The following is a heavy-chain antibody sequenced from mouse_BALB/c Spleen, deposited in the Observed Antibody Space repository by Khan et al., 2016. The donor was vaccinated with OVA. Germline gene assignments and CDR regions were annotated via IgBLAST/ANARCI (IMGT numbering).Heavy chain of an antibody. CDR2: ISSGDGS. CDR3: ARDYWFAY. V-gene: IGHV5-6-5*01. CDR1: GFTFSNYA. Sequence: EVELVESGGGLVKPGGSLKLSCAASGFTFSNYAMSWVRQSPEKGLEWVASISSGDGSYYPDSVTGRFTISRDNARNSLYPQMSSLSTEDTAMCYYARDYWFAYWGQGTLVTVSA. J-gene: IGHJ3*01.